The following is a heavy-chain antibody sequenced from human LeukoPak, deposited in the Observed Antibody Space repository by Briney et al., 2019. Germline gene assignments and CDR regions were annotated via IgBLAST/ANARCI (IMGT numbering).Heavy chain of an antibody. J-gene: IGHJ3*01. CDR3: VRCTFVLHKRCSAFDV. Sequence: GGSLRLSCSASGFTFNTFGMNWVRQAPGKGLEWVSSITSTTTYTYYADSVKGRFTISRDNAKNSLFLQMNSLRAEDTAVYYCVRCTFVLHKRCSAFDVWGQGTMVTVSA. D-gene: IGHD1-1*01. CDR2: ITSTTTYT. V-gene: IGHV3-21*01. CDR1: GFTFNTFG.